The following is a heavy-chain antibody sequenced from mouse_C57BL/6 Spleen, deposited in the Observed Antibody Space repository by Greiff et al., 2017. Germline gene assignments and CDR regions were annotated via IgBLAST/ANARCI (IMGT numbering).Heavy chain of an antibody. V-gene: IGHV2-5*01. CDR3: AKRGDYGGYFDV. J-gene: IGHJ1*03. D-gene: IGHD2-4*01. Sequence: QVQRKESGPGLVQPSQRLSITCTVPGFSLTSSGVHSVRQSPGKGVEWLGVIWRGGSIDYNAACMSRLSITKDNTKGQVFFKMNSLQADETAIYYCAKRGDYGGYFDVWGTGTTVTVSS. CDR1: GFSLTSSG. CDR2: IWRGGSI.